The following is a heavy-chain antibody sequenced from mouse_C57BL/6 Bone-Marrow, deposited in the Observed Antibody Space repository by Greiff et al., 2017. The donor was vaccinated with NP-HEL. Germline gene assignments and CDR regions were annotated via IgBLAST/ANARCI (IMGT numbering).Heavy chain of an antibody. CDR2: IYPRSGNT. D-gene: IGHD1-1*01. V-gene: IGHV1-81*01. CDR3: ALYYYGRFAY. Sequence: QVQLQQSGAELARPGASVKLSCKASGYTFTSYGISWVKQRTGQGLEWIGEIYPRSGNTYYNEKFKGKATLTADKSSSTAYMELRSLTSEDSAVYFCALYYYGRFAYWGQGTLVTVSA. J-gene: IGHJ3*01. CDR1: GYTFTSYG.